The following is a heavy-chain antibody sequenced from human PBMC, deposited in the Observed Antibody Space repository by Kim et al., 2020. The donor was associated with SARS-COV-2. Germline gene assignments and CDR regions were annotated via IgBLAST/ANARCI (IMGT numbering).Heavy chain of an antibody. Sequence: DGGTTDYAAPVKGRFTISRDDSKNTLYLQMNSLKTEDTAVYYCTTEPGVYWGQGTLVTVSS. V-gene: IGHV3-15*01. J-gene: IGHJ4*02. CDR3: TTEPGVY. CDR2: DGGTT.